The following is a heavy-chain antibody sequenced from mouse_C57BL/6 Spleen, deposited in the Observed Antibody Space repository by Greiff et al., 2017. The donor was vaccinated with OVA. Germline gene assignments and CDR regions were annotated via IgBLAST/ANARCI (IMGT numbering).Heavy chain of an antibody. V-gene: IGHV1-50*01. CDR1: GYTFTSYW. D-gene: IGHD2-3*01. J-gene: IGHJ2*01. CDR2: IDPSDSYT. Sequence: VQLQQPGAELVKPGASVKLSCKASGYTFTSYWMQWVKQRPGQGLEWIGEIDPSDSYTNYNQKFKGKATLTVDTSSSTAYMQLSSLTSEDSAVYYCARAYDGYEDYWGQGTTLTVSS. CDR3: ARAYDGYEDY.